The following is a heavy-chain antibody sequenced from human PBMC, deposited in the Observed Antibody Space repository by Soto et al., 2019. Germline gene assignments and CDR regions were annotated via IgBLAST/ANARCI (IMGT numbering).Heavy chain of an antibody. CDR1: GYTFTSNC. J-gene: IGHJ5*02. Sequence: ASVKVSCKASGYTFTSNCIHWVRRAPGQGLEWMGIINPIGGSTYYAQKFQGRVMLTRDPSTSTVYMEVTSLTSEDTAVYYCARDQSISSSVAWWLHXWGQGTLVTVSX. D-gene: IGHD6-13*01. V-gene: IGHV1-46*01. CDR3: ARDQSISSSVAWWLHX. CDR2: INPIGGST.